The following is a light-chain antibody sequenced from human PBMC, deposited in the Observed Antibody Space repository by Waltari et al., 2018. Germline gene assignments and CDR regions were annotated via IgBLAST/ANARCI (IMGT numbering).Light chain of an antibody. CDR2: DVS. Sequence: QSALTQPASVSGSPGQSITISCTGSSSDVGGYKYVSWYQQHPGKAPKLILFDVSGRPFGVSPRFSGSTSGNTASLTISGLQPDDEADYPCISYTSSRHYVFGSGTKVIVL. J-gene: IGLJ1*01. CDR1: SSDVGGYKY. V-gene: IGLV2-14*03. CDR3: ISYTSSRHYV.